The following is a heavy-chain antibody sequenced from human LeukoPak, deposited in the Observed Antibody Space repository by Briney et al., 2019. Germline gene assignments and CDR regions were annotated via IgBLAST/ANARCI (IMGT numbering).Heavy chain of an antibody. Sequence: GGSLRLSCAASGFTLSTYAMSWVRQTPGKGLEWVAATSSSDAGTYHADSVRGRFTISRDNSKNTLYLQMNSLRAEDTAVYYCAKDPITMIVVAGNWFDPWGQGTLVTVSS. CDR1: GFTLSTYA. D-gene: IGHD3-22*01. CDR3: AKDPITMIVVAGNWFDP. CDR2: TSSSDAGT. V-gene: IGHV3-23*01. J-gene: IGHJ5*02.